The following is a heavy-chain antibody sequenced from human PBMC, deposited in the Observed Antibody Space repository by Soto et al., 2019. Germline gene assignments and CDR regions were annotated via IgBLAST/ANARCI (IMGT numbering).Heavy chain of an antibody. CDR2: ISSTSSYT. CDR1: GFTFSSYA. V-gene: IGHV3-21*01. CDR3: ARDLALAGNY. J-gene: IGHJ4*02. D-gene: IGHD6-19*01. Sequence: PGGSLRLSCAASGFTFSSYAMNWVRQTQEKGLEWVSSISSTSSYTHYSDSVKGRFTISRDDANNSLFLQMNSLRAEDTATYYCARDLALAGNYWGQGVLVTVSS.